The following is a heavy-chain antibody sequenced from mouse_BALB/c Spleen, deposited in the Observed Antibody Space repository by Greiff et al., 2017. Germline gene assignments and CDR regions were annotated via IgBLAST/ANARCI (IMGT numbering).Heavy chain of an antibody. D-gene: IGHD3-3*01. Sequence: EVQVVESGGGLVKPGGSLKLSCAASGFTFSDYYMYWVRQTPEKRLEWVATISDGGSYTYYPDSVKGRFTISRDNAKNNLYLQMSSLKSEDTAMYYCAREGGGRPFAYWGQGTLVTVSA. J-gene: IGHJ3*01. CDR1: GFTFSDYY. V-gene: IGHV5-4*02. CDR3: AREGGGRPFAY. CDR2: ISDGGSYT.